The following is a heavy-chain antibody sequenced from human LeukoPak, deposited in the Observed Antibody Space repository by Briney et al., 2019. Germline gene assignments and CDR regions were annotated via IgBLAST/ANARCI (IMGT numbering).Heavy chain of an antibody. CDR1: GGTFSSYA. V-gene: IGHV1-69*06. J-gene: IGHJ6*03. D-gene: IGHD6-13*01. CDR3: AKAAAGSQHSYYYYYYLDV. CDR2: IIPIFGTA. Sequence: GASVKVSCKASGGTFSSYAISWVRQAPGQGLEWMGGIIPIFGTANYAQKFQGRVTITADKSTSTAYMELSSLRSEDTAVYYCAKAAAGSQHSYYYYYYLDVWGTGTTVTISS.